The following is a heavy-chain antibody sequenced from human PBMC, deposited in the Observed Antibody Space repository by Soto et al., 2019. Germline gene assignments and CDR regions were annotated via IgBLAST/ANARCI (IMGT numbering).Heavy chain of an antibody. CDR1: GFTFSDYY. V-gene: IGHV3-11*05. D-gene: IGHD1-26*01. CDR3: ARGHYQMTF. J-gene: IGHJ6*02. CDR2: ISPTGTYS. Sequence: QVHLVESGGALVKPGGSLRLSCAASGFTFSDYYMTWIRQAPGKRLEWVSYISPTGTYSIYADSVKGRFTISRDNAKNSLYLQMNSLRAEDTAVYYCARGHYQMTFWGQGTTVTVSS.